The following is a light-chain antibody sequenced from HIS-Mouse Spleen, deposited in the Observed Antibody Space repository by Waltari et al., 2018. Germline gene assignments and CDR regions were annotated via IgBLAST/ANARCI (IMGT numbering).Light chain of an antibody. Sequence: QSALTQPASVSGSPGPSITISCTGTSSDVGGSTYVSWYQQHPGKAPKLMIYEVSNRPSGVSNRFSGSKSGNTASLTISGLQAEDEADYYCSSYTSSSTPYVFGTGTKVTVL. J-gene: IGLJ1*01. CDR3: SSYTSSSTPYV. V-gene: IGLV2-14*01. CDR1: SSDVGGSTY. CDR2: EVS.